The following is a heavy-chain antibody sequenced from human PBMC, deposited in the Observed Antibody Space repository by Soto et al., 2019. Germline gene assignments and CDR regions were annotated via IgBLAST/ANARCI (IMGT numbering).Heavy chain of an antibody. CDR3: ARNYYSDSSGYSYYFDY. CDR2: VHTSGYN. CDR1: CASIRSYC. D-gene: IGHD3-22*01. V-gene: IGHV4-59*01. J-gene: IGHJ4*02. Sequence: SETLSLTCSVSCASIRSYCWHWIRQPPGKGLEWIGYVHTSGYNNYNPSLKSRVTISVDTSNKQFSLTLSSVTAADTAVYYCARNYYSDSSGYSYYFDYWGQGTLVNVSS.